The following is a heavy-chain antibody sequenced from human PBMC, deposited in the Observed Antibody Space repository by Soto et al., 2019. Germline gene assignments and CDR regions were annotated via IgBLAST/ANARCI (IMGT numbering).Heavy chain of an antibody. CDR1: GYSFTRYW. D-gene: IGHD5-18*01. J-gene: IGHJ6*02. CDR3: ARTSMQSRGYSYGHGGMDV. CDR2: IDPSDSYT. Sequence: EVQLVQSGAEVKKPGESLRISCKGSGYSFTRYWIDWVRQMPGKGLEWMGRIDPSDSYTNYSPSFQGHVTISADKSISTAYLQWSSLKASDTAMYYCARTSMQSRGYSYGHGGMDVWGQGTTVTVSS. V-gene: IGHV5-10-1*01.